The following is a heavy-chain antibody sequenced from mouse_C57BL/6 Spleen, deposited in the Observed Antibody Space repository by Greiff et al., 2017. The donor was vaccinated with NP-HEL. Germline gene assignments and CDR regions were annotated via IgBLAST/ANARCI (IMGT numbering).Heavy chain of an antibody. J-gene: IGHJ3*01. CDR3: ARASSLVWFAY. CDR1: GYTFTSYW. CDR2: IDPSDSYT. D-gene: IGHD6-2*01. V-gene: IGHV1-50*01. Sequence: QVQLQQPGAELVKPGASVKLSCKASGYTFTSYWMQWVKQRPGQGLEWIGEIDPSDSYTNYNQKFKGKATLTVDTSSSTAYLQLSSLTSEDSAVYYCARASSLVWFAYWGQGTLVTVSA.